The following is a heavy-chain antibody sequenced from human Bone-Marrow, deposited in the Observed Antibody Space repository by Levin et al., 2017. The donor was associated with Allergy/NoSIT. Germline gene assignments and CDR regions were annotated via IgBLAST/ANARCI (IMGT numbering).Heavy chain of an antibody. CDR3: ARDNYDTPGELDF. CDR1: GFVVTRNH. J-gene: IGHJ4*02. V-gene: IGHV3-53*01. D-gene: IGHD3-9*01. CDR2: TYSGGAT. Sequence: GGSLRLSCAASGFVVTRNHMSWVRQAPGKGLEWLSVTYSGGATYYRDSVKGRFTISRDSFKNTLYLQMNSLRAEDTAIYYCARDNYDTPGELDFWGQGTLVTVS.